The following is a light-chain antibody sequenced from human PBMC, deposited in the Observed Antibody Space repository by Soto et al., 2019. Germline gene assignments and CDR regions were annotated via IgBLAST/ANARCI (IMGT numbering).Light chain of an antibody. CDR3: SSYAGSDNFEV. V-gene: IGLV2-8*01. CDR2: DVT. Sequence: QSALTQPPSASGSPGQSVTISCTGTSSDVGAYNYVSWYQQHPGKAPKLMIYDVTKRPSGVPDRFSGSKSGNTASLTVSGLQAEDEADYYCSSYAGSDNFEVFGGGTKVTVL. CDR1: SSDVGAYNY. J-gene: IGLJ2*01.